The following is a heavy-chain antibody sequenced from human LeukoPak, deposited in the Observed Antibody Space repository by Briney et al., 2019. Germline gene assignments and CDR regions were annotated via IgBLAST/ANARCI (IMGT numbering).Heavy chain of an antibody. J-gene: IGHJ4*02. Sequence: GGSLRLSCAASGFTFSTYGMSWVRQAPGKGLEWVANIKQDGSEKYYVDSVKGRLTISRDNAKNSLSLQMNSLRAEDTAVYYCARMDIGLVRDWGQGTLVTVSS. V-gene: IGHV3-7*01. CDR1: GFTFSTYG. CDR2: IKQDGSEK. D-gene: IGHD3-10*01. CDR3: ARMDIGLVRD.